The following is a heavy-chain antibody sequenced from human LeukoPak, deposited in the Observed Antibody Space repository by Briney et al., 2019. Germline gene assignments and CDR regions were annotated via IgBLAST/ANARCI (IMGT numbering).Heavy chain of an antibody. D-gene: IGHD2-2*01. CDR2: IRYDGSNK. Sequence: GGSLRLSCAASGFTFSSYRMNWVRQAPGKGLEWVAFIRYDGSNKYYADSVKGRFTISRDNSKNTLYLQMNSLRAEDTAVYYCAKAIGYCSSTSCYGDYWGQGTLVTVSS. V-gene: IGHV3-30*02. CDR1: GFTFSSYR. J-gene: IGHJ4*02. CDR3: AKAIGYCSSTSCYGDY.